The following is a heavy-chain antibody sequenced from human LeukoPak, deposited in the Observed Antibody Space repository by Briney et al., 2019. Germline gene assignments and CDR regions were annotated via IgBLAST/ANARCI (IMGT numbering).Heavy chain of an antibody. CDR3: ARGPRLLWFGESSDY. D-gene: IGHD3-10*01. J-gene: IGHJ4*02. V-gene: IGHV1-8*01. CDR2: TNPNSGNT. CDR1: GYTFTSND. Sequence: ASVKVSCKASGYTFTSNDINWVRQAHAQGLEWKGWTNPNSGNTGYAQKFQGRVNMTMNTSISTAYMELSSLRSEDTAVYYCARGPRLLWFGESSDYWGQGTLVTVSS.